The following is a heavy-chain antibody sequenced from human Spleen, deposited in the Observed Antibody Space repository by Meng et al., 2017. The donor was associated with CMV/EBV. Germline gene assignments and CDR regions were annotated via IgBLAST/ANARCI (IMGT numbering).Heavy chain of an antibody. Sequence: GESLKISCAASGFSFSSYQMNWVRQAPGKGLEWISCISSSGSTIYYADSVKGRFTISRDNVKNSLYLQMNSLRAEDTAVYYCASLLRFLNSWGQGTLVTVSS. CDR1: GFSFSSYQ. J-gene: IGHJ4*02. V-gene: IGHV3-48*03. D-gene: IGHD3-3*01. CDR2: ISSSGSTI. CDR3: ASLLRFLNS.